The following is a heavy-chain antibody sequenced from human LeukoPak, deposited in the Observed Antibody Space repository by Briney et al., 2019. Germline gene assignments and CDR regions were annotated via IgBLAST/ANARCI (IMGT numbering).Heavy chain of an antibody. CDR3: ARERRGYCSSTSCYLGGAHANYYYYYMDV. V-gene: IGHV4-4*07. J-gene: IGHJ6*03. CDR2: IYTSGST. CDR1: GGAISSYY. D-gene: IGHD2-2*01. Sequence: SETLSLTCTVSGGAISSYYWSWIRQPAGKGLEWIGRIYTSGSTSYNASLKSRVTMSVDTSKNQFSLKLSSVTAADTAVYYCARERRGYCSSTSCYLGGAHANYYYYYMDVWGKGTTVTVSS.